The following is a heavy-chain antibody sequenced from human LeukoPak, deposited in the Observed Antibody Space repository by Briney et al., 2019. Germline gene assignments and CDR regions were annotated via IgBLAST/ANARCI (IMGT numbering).Heavy chain of an antibody. J-gene: IGHJ6*02. CDR1: GYTFTGYY. Sequence: ASVKVSCKASGYTFTGYYMHWVRQAPGQGLEWMGWINPNSGGKNYAQKFQGRVTMARATSISKPYMELSRLRSDDTAVYYCARVLAIFGPGHGMDVWGQGTTVTVSS. V-gene: IGHV1-2*02. D-gene: IGHD3-3*01. CDR2: INPNSGGK. CDR3: ARVLAIFGPGHGMDV.